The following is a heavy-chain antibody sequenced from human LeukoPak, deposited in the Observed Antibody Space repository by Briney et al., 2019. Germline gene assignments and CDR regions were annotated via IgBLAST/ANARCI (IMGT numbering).Heavy chain of an antibody. CDR1: GFTFSSYA. CDR2: ISSSSSYI. CDR3: ARDLGQYYDTSDNWFDP. D-gene: IGHD3-22*01. V-gene: IGHV3-21*01. Sequence: GGSLRLSCAASGFTFSSYAMSWVRQAPGKGLEWVSSISSSSSYIYYADSVKGRFTISRDNAKNSLYLQMNSLRAEDTAVYYCARDLGQYYDTSDNWFDPWGQGTLVTVSS. J-gene: IGHJ5*02.